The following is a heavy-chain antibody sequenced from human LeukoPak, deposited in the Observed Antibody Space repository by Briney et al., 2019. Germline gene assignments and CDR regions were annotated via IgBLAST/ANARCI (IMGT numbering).Heavy chain of an antibody. CDR3: ARPFSGYDLNNAFDI. D-gene: IGHD5-12*01. CDR2: IIPIFGTA. CDR1: GGTFSSSA. V-gene: IGHV1-69*06. Sequence: SVKVSCKASGGTFSSSAISWVRQAPGQGLEWMGGIIPIFGTANYAQKFQGRVTITADKSTSTAYMELSSLRSEDTAVYYCARPFSGYDLNNAFDIWGQGTMVTVSS. J-gene: IGHJ3*02.